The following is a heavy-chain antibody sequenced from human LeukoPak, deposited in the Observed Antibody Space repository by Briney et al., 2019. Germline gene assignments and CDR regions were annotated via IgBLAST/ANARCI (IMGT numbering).Heavy chain of an antibody. J-gene: IGHJ4*02. D-gene: IGHD6-13*01. CDR3: ARRYSSPLDY. V-gene: IGHV3-21*01. Sequence: GGSLRLSCAASGFTFSSYSMNWVRQAPGKGLEWVSSISSSSSYIYYADSVKGRFTTFRVNATNSLYPLKICLGADDTAADYCARRYSSPLDYWGQGTLVTVSS. CDR1: GFTFSSYS. CDR2: ISSSSSYI.